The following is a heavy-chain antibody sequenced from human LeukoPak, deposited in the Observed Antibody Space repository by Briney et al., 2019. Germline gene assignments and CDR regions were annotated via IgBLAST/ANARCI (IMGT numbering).Heavy chain of an antibody. CDR1: GFTFSIYG. CDR3: ATSLVVVAATTY. J-gene: IGHJ4*02. Sequence: GGSLRLSCTASGFTFSIYGMHWVRQAPGKGLEWVSSISSSSSYIYYADSVKGRFTISRDNAKNSLYLQMNSLRAEDTAVYYCATSLVVVAATTYWGQGTLVTVSS. CDR2: ISSSSSYI. D-gene: IGHD2-15*01. V-gene: IGHV3-21*01.